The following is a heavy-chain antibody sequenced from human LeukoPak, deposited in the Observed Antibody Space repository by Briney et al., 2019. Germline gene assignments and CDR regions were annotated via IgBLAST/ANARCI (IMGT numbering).Heavy chain of an antibody. CDR2: IKQDGSEK. Sequence: GGSLRLSCSASGFTFSSYWMSWVRQAPGKGLEWVANIKQDGSEKYYVDSVKGRFIISRDNAKNSLYLEMYGLRDEDTAVYYCAWGLFFFDHWGQGTLVTVSS. CDR3: AWGLFFFDH. D-gene: IGHD3-3*01. V-gene: IGHV3-7*04. J-gene: IGHJ4*02. CDR1: GFTFSSYW.